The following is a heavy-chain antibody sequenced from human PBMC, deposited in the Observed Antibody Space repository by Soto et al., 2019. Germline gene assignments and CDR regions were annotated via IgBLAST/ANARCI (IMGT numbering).Heavy chain of an antibody. J-gene: IGHJ6*02. V-gene: IGHV4-31*03. Sequence: SVTLSRTCSVSRSSITSSRDYWNSIRQPPGIRLDCIGSICYSGSTYYNPALKSRVTISVDTSKNQFSLKLSSVTAADTAVYYCARDNGGSGSYYNRDYYYYGMDVWGQGTTVTVSS. CDR3: ARDNGGSGSYYNRDYYYYGMDV. CDR1: RSSITSSRDY. CDR2: ICYSGST. D-gene: IGHD3-10*01.